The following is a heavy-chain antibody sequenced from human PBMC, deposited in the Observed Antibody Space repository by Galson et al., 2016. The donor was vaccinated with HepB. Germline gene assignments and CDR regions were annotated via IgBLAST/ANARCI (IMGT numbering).Heavy chain of an antibody. V-gene: IGHV1-69*13. CDR3: ARPPVLTYGGVFAPYLLY. CDR2: IVPPHGTA. Sequence: SVKVSCKASKGNFRSFAFSWVRQAPGQGLEWMGGIVPPHGTANYTQKFQGRVTITADESTSTSYMELRGLRYEDTAVYFCARPPVLTYGGVFAPYLLYWGQGSLVTVSS. CDR1: KGNFRSFA. D-gene: IGHD3-16*02. J-gene: IGHJ4*02.